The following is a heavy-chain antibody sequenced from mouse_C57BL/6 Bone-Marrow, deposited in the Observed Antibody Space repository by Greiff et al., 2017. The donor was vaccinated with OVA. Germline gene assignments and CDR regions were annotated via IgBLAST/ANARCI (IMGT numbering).Heavy chain of an antibody. V-gene: IGHV5-17*01. D-gene: IGHD1-1*01. CDR2: ISSGSSTI. CDR1: GFTFSDYG. Sequence: EVKLMESGGGLVKPGGSLKLSCAASGFTFSDYGMHWVRQAPEKGLEWVAYISSGSSTIYYADTVKGRFTISRDNAKNTLFLQMTSLRSEDTAMYYCARKSYYYGSWYFDVWGTGTTVTVSS. CDR3: ARKSYYYGSWYFDV. J-gene: IGHJ1*03.